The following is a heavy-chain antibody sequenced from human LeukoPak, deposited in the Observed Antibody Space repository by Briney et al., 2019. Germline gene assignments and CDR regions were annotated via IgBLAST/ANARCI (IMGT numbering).Heavy chain of an antibody. Sequence: ASVKVSCKASGGTFSSYAISWVRQAPGQGLEWMGRIIPIFGTANYAQKFQGRVTITADKPTSTAYMELSSLRSEDTAVYYCARKVPLGYCSGGSCQGWFDPWGQGTLVTVSS. D-gene: IGHD2-15*01. CDR2: IIPIFGTA. V-gene: IGHV1-69*06. CDR1: GGTFSSYA. J-gene: IGHJ5*02. CDR3: ARKVPLGYCSGGSCQGWFDP.